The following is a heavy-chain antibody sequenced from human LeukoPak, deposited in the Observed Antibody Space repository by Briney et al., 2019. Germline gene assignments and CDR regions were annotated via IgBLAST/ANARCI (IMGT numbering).Heavy chain of an antibody. CDR3: VRRAPGYSSGWLDY. J-gene: IGHJ4*02. CDR2: ISSSGGST. D-gene: IGHD6-19*01. Sequence: PGGSLRLSCAASGFIFSSYWMAWVRQAPGKGLEYVSAISSSGGSTFYANSVKGRFTISRDNFKSTLYLQMGSLRAEDMALYYCVRRAPGYSSGWLDYWGQGTLVTVSS. V-gene: IGHV3-64*01. CDR1: GFIFSSYW.